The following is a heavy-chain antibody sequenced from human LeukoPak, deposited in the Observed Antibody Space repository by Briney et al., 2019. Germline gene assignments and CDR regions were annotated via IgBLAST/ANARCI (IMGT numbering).Heavy chain of an antibody. V-gene: IGHV3-53*01. J-gene: IGHJ4*02. D-gene: IGHD4-23*01. Sequence: PGGSLRLSCAASGFTVSSNYMSWVRQAPGKGLEWVSVIYSGGSTYYADSAKGRFTISRDNSKNTLYLQMNSLRAEDTAVYYCARARVVTPYATKPYYFDYWGQGTLVTVSS. CDR3: ARARVVTPYATKPYYFDY. CDR2: IYSGGST. CDR1: GFTVSSNY.